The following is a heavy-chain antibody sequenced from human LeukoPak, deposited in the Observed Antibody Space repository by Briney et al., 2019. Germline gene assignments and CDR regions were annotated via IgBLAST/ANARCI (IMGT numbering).Heavy chain of an antibody. CDR1: GGSFSGYY. CDR3: ARPRLSGSYYRVFDY. J-gene: IGHJ4*02. CDR2: INHSGST. Sequence: SETLSLTCAVYGGSFSGYYWSWIRQSPGKGLEWIGEINHSGSTNYNPSLKSRVTISVDTSKNQFSLKLSSVTAADTAVYYCARPRLSGSYYRVFDYWGQGTLVTVSS. D-gene: IGHD1-26*01. V-gene: IGHV4-34*01.